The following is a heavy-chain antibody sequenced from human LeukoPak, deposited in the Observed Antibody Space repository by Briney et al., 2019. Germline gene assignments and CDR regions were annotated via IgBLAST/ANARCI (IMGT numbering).Heavy chain of an antibody. CDR1: GFTFNTYW. CDR3: ARDGFTNFDY. J-gene: IGHJ4*02. Sequence: AGGSLRLSCAVSGFTFNTYWMNWVRQAPGKGLEWVSSISSSSSYIYYADSVKGRFTISRDNAKNSLYLQMNSLRAEDTAVYYCARDGFTNFDYWGQGTLVTVSS. D-gene: IGHD2-2*01. V-gene: IGHV3-21*01. CDR2: ISSSSSYI.